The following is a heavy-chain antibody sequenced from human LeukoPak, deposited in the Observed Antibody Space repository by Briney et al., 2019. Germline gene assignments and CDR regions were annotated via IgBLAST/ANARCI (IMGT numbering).Heavy chain of an antibody. J-gene: IGHJ4*02. CDR3: AKDDSMTLDHFDT. Sequence: GSLRLSCAVSGFTFNRNAMSWVRQAPGKGLEWVSGINYSGGHTYYADSVKGRFTISRDNSKNTLSLQMNSLRAEDTAVYYCAKDDSMTLDHFDTWGQGTLVTVSS. V-gene: IGHV3-23*01. CDR2: INYSGGHT. CDR1: GFTFNRNA. D-gene: IGHD4-11*01.